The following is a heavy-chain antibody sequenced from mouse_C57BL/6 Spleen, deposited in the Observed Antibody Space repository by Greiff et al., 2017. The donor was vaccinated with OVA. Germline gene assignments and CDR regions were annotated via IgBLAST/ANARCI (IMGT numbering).Heavy chain of an antibody. Sequence: EVKLQESGPGLVKPSQSLSLSCSVTGYSITSGYYWNLIRQFAGNKLECMGYIPYSGGTNYNPSLKNRISITRDKTKNQLFLKLNSVTTEDTATYYCASNYRFADWGQGTLVTVSA. CDR2: IPYSGGT. D-gene: IGHD2-1*01. V-gene: IGHV3-6*01. J-gene: IGHJ3*01. CDR1: GYSITSGYY. CDR3: ASNYRFAD.